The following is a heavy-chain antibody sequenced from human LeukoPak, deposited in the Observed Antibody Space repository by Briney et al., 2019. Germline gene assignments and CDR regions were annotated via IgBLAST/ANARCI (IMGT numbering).Heavy chain of an antibody. Sequence: PGGSLRLSCAASGFTFSSYWMSWVRQAPGKGLEWVANIKQDGSEKYYVDSVKGRFTISRDNAKNSLYPHMNSLRAEDTAVYYCARVNGSSLYYYYYMDVWGKGTTVTISS. CDR3: ARVNGSSLYYYYYMDV. CDR1: GFTFSSYW. D-gene: IGHD1-26*01. V-gene: IGHV3-7*01. CDR2: IKQDGSEK. J-gene: IGHJ6*03.